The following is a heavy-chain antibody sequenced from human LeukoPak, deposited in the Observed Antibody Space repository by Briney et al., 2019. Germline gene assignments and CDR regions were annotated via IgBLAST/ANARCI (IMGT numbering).Heavy chain of an antibody. J-gene: IGHJ4*02. Sequence: SETLSLTCTVSGGSISRYYWTWIRQPPGKGLEWIGYIYYSGSTNNDPSLKSRVTISLDTSKNQFSLKLTSVTATDTAVYYCANTDYGDYLSYWSRWGQGTLVTVSS. CDR1: GGSISRYY. CDR2: IYYSGST. V-gene: IGHV4-59*08. D-gene: IGHD4-17*01. CDR3: ANTDYGDYLSYWSR.